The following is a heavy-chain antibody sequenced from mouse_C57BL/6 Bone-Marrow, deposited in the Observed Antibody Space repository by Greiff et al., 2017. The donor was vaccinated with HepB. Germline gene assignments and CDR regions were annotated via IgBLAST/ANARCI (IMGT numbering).Heavy chain of an antibody. Sequence: DVKLLESGGDLVKPGGSLKLSCAASGFTFSSYGMSWVRQTPDKRLEWVATISSGGSYTYYPDSVKGRFTISRDNAKNTLYLQMSSLKSEDTAMYYCARPYYDSWGQGTSVTVSS. D-gene: IGHD2-4*01. CDR1: GFTFSSYG. V-gene: IGHV5-6*02. CDR3: ARPYYDS. J-gene: IGHJ4*01. CDR2: ISSGGSYT.